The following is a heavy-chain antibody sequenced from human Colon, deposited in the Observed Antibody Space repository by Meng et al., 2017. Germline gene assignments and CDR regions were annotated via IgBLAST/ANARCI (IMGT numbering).Heavy chain of an antibody. CDR3: ARADCTAGICYQFDN. J-gene: IGHJ4*02. CDR2: IFYTGTA. V-gene: IGHV4-31*03. CDR1: GLSIGTTGDY. D-gene: IGHD2-8*02. Sequence: QVRLQESGPGLVKPSQTLSLTCNVSGLSIGTTGDYWTWIRQRPGKGLEWIGKIFYTGTAHYNPSLKTRAAMSVDRSKNQLSLKLSSVTAADTAVYYCARADCTAGICYQFDNWGQGTLVTVSS.